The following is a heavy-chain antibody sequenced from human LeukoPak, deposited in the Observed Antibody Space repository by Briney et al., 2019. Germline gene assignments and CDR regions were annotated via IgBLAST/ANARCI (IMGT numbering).Heavy chain of an antibody. J-gene: IGHJ4*02. CDR2: IRQDGSEK. V-gene: IGHV3-7*01. D-gene: IGHD3-9*01. CDR1: GVTFSSYW. Sequence: GGSLRISCAASGVTFSSYWMSWVRQAPGKGLEWVANIRQDGSEKYYVDSVKGRFTISRDNAKNSLYLQMNSLRAEDTAVYYCARGFDALDYWGQGTLVTVSS. CDR3: ARGFDALDY.